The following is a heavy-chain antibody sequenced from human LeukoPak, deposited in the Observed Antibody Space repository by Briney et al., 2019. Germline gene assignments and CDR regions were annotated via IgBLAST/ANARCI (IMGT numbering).Heavy chain of an antibody. CDR3: ARDQYQLLSGRYYYYMDV. D-gene: IGHD2-2*01. CDR2: IYYSGST. Sequence: KPSETLSLTCTVSGGSISSSSYYWGRIRQPPGKGLEWIGSIYYSGSTNYNPSLKSRVTISVDTSKNQFSLKLSSVTAADTAVYYCARDQYQLLSGRYYYYMDVWGKGTTVTVSS. V-gene: IGHV4-39*07. J-gene: IGHJ6*03. CDR1: GGSISSSSYY.